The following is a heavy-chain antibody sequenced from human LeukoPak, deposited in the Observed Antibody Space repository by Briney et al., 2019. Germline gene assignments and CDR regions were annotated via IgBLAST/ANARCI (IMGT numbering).Heavy chain of an antibody. D-gene: IGHD5-12*01. CDR2: ISAYNGNT. Sequence: ASVKVSCKASGYTITDYYIHWVRQAPGQGLEWMGWISAYNGNTNYAQKLQGRVTMTTDTSTSTAYMELRSLRSDDTAVYYCARDQTDSGYDPWGQGTLVTVSS. V-gene: IGHV1-18*01. CDR1: GYTITDYY. CDR3: ARDQTDSGYDP. J-gene: IGHJ5*02.